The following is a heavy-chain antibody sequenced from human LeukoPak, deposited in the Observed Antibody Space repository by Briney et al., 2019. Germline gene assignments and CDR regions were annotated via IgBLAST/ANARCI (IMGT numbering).Heavy chain of an antibody. CDR3: AKDRIVGVISGIDY. CDR2: IGGDGINT. J-gene: IGHJ4*02. D-gene: IGHD3-10*01. CDR1: GFTFSTHT. Sequence: GGSLRLSCSASGFTFSTHTMHWVRQAPGKGLEYVSSIGGDGINTWNADSVRGRLTISRDNSKNTLYLQMTSLRAEDTAVYYCAKDRIVGVISGIDYWGQGTLVTVSS. V-gene: IGHV3-64D*09.